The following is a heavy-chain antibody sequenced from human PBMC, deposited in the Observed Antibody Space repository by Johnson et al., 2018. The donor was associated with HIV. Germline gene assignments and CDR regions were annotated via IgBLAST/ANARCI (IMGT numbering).Heavy chain of an antibody. CDR2: ISSSGSVI. D-gene: IGHD6-13*01. CDR1: GFTFDDYA. J-gene: IGHJ3*02. V-gene: IGHV3-9*01. CDR3: ARDESGSSWAFDI. Sequence: QLVESGGGLVQPGGSLRLSCEASGFTFDDYAMHWVRQAPGKGLEWVSYISSSGSVIYSADSVKGRFTISRDNAKNSLYLQMNSLRAEDTALYYCARDESGSSWAFDIWGQGTMVTVSS.